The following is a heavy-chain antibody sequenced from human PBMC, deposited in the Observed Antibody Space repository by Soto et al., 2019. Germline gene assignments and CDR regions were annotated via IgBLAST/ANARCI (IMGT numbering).Heavy chain of an antibody. CDR3: ARGGYGSGLNWFDP. V-gene: IGHV4-34*01. Sequence: SETLSLTCAVYGGSSSGYFWSWIRQPPIKGLDWIGEINHSGSTNYNPSLKSRVTISVDTSKNQFSLKLSSVTAADTAVYYCARGGYGSGLNWFDPWGRGTLVTVSS. D-gene: IGHD3-10*01. CDR2: INHSGST. CDR1: GGSSSGYF. J-gene: IGHJ5*02.